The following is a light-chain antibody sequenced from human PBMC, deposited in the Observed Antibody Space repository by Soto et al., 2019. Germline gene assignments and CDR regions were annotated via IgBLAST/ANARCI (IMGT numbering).Light chain of an antibody. Sequence: EVVMTQSPATLSVSPGERATLSCRASQSVSNTLAWYQQKPGQAPRLLIYGASTRATGVSARFSGSGSGTGFTLTINSLQSEDFAVYYCQQYNNWPITFGQGTRLEIK. V-gene: IGKV3-15*01. CDR2: GAS. CDR3: QQYNNWPIT. CDR1: QSVSNT. J-gene: IGKJ5*01.